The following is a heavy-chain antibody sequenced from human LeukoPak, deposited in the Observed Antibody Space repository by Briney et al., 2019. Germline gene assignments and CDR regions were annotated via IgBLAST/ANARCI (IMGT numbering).Heavy chain of an antibody. V-gene: IGHV3-21*01. CDR2: ISSSSSYI. D-gene: IGHD6-19*01. CDR1: GSTFSTYS. CDR3: ARDRSASIAVVTAEIDY. Sequence: GGSLRLSCAASGSTFSTYSMNWVRQAPGKGLEWVSSISSSSSYIYYADSVKGRFTISRDNAKDSLYLQMNGLRAEDTAVYYCARDRSASIAVVTAEIDYWGQGTLVTVSS. J-gene: IGHJ4*02.